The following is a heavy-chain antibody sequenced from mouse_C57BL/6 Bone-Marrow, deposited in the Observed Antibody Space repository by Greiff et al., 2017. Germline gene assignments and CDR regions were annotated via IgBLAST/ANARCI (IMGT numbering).Heavy chain of an antibody. CDR3: AREYYGP. V-gene: IGHV1-50*01. Sequence: VQLQQPGAELVKPGASVKLSCKASGYTFTSYWMQWVKQRPGQGLEWIGEIDPSDGYTNYNQKFKGKATLTVDTSSSTAYMQLSSQTSEDSAVYCCAREYYGPWAQGTLVTVSA. D-gene: IGHD1-2*01. CDR2: IDPSDGYT. CDR1: GYTFTSYW. J-gene: IGHJ3*01.